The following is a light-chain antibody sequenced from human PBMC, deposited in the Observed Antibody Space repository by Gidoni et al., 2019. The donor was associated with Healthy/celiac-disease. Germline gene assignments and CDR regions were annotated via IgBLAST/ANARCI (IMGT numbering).Light chain of an antibody. CDR3: QQYGSSPPT. CDR1: QSVSSSY. CDR2: CAS. J-gene: IGKJ2*01. V-gene: IGKV3-20*01. Sequence: ELVFTQSPGTLSLSPGERDTLSCRARQSVSSSYLAWSQQKPGQAPRLLLHCASSRSTGIPDRFSGSGSGTDFTPTISRLVPEDFAAYYCQQYGSSPPTFGQGTKLEIK.